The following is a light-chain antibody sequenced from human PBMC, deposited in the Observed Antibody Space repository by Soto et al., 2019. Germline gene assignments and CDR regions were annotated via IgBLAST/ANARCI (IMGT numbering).Light chain of an antibody. Sequence: EIVLTQSPGTLSLSPGERATLSCRASQSVGNNHLAWYQQKPGQAPRLLIYGASSRATGIPDRFSGSGSGTDFTLTISRLEHEDFAVYYCQQCDSTPRTFGRGTKVEIK. CDR2: GAS. CDR1: QSVGNNH. CDR3: QQCDSTPRT. V-gene: IGKV3-20*01. J-gene: IGKJ1*01.